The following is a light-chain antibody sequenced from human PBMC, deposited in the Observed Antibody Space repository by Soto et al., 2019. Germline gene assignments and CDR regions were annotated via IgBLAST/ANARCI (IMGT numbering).Light chain of an antibody. J-gene: IGKJ5*01. CDR1: QSVSSY. CDR2: DAS. Sequence: EIALTQSPATLSLSPGEGATLSCRASQSVSSYLAWYQQRPGQAPRLLIYDASNRATGIPARFSGSGSGTDFILTISSLEPEDFAVYYCQQRSNWPPTFGQGTRWRL. CDR3: QQRSNWPPT. V-gene: IGKV3-11*01.